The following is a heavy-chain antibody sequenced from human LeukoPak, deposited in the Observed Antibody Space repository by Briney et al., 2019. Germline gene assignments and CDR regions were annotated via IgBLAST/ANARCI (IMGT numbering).Heavy chain of an antibody. J-gene: IGHJ3*02. CDR1: GGTFSNYDFTFTSYA. CDR2: IIPIYGRA. CDR3: AGFFYDNSNAAFDI. V-gene: IGHV1-69*13. Sequence: WASVKVSCKASGGTFSNYDFTFTSYALTWVRQAPGQGLEWMGGIIPIYGRADYPQKFQGRVTITADESTRTVTMQLSSLSSEDTAVYYCAGFFYDNSNAAFDIWGQGTVVTVS. D-gene: IGHD3-22*01.